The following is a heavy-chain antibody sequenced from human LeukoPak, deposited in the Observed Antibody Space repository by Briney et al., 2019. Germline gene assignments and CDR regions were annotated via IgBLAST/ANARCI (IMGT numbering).Heavy chain of an antibody. D-gene: IGHD4-11*01. CDR2: ISYDGSNK. V-gene: IGHV3-30*18. CDR1: GFTFSSYG. CDR3: AKEMTTWFYYFDY. J-gene: IGHJ4*02. Sequence: GWSLRLSCAASGFTFSSYGMHWVRQAPGKGLEWVAVISYDGSNKYYADSVKGRFTISRDNSKNTLYLQMNSLRAEDTAVYYCAKEMTTWFYYFDYWGQGTLVTVSS.